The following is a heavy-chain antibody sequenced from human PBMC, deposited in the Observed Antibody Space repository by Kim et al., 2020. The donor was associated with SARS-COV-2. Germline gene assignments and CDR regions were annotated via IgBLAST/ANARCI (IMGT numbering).Heavy chain of an antibody. J-gene: IGHJ5*02. CDR3: AKEANDFWSGFPPP. CDR2: ISYDGSNK. D-gene: IGHD3-3*01. Sequence: LSLTCAASRFTFSSYGMHWVRQAPGKGLEWVAVISYDGSNKYYADSVKGRFTISRDNSKNTLYLQMNSLRAEDTAVYYCAKEANDFWSGFPPPWGQGTLVTVSS. CDR1: RFTFSSYG. V-gene: IGHV3-30*18.